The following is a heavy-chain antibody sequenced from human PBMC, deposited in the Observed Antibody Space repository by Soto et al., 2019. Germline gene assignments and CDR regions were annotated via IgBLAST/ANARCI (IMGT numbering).Heavy chain of an antibody. CDR1: GGSISSYF. CDR3: ARDLAAVPRAFDY. D-gene: IGHD6-13*01. J-gene: IGHJ4*02. V-gene: IGHV4-59*01. Sequence: SETLSLTCTVSGGSISSYFYIWVRQPPGKGLEWIGSVYYTGTTDYNPSLKSRVTISVDTSKTQFSLNLRSVTAADTAVYYCARDLAAVPRAFDYWGRGTLVTVSS. CDR2: VYYTGTT.